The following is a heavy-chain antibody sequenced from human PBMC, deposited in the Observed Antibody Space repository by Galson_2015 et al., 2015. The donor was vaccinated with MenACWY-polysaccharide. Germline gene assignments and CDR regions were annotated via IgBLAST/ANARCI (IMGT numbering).Heavy chain of an antibody. CDR1: GYTFSRYP. V-gene: IGHV1-3*01. Sequence: KVSCKASGYTFSRYPMHWVRQAPGQRIEWMGWITGGNGDTKYSEKFQGRVTITKDTSANTVYMELSSLRYEDTAVYYCARHVIGGGHFDYWGQGTLVTVSS. CDR3: ARHVIGGGHFDY. CDR2: ITGGNGDT. J-gene: IGHJ4*02. D-gene: IGHD2/OR15-2a*01.